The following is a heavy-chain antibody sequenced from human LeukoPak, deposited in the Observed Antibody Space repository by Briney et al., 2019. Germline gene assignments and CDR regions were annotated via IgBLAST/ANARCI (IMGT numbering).Heavy chain of an antibody. D-gene: IGHD3-9*01. V-gene: IGHV4-39*07. J-gene: IGHJ4*02. CDR3: ASERYFDWLMTF. CDR2: IYYSGST. CDR1: GGSISSSSYY. Sequence: PSETLSLTCTVSGGSISSSSYYWGWIRQPPGKGLEWIGSIYYSGSTYYNPSLKSRVTISVDTSKNQFSLKLSSVTAADTAVYYCASERYFDWLMTFRGQGTLVTVSS.